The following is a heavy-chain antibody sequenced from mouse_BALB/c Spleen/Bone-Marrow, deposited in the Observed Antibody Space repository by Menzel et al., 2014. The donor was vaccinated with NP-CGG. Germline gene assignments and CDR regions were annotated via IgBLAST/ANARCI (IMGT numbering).Heavy chain of an antibody. D-gene: IGHD2-3*01. CDR1: GFTFTDYY. J-gene: IGHJ1*01. Sequence: EVKLVESGGGLVQPGGSLRLSCATSGFTFTDYYMSWVRQPPGKALEWLGFIRNKANGYTTDYSASVKGRFTISRDNYQSILYLQMNTLRAEDSATYYCARDMCDGLRWYFDVWGAGTTVTVSS. CDR2: IRNKANGYTT. CDR3: ARDMCDGLRWYFDV. V-gene: IGHV7-3*02.